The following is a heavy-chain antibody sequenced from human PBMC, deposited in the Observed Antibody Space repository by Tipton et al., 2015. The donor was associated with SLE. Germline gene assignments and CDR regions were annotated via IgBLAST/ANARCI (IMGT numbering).Heavy chain of an antibody. CDR1: GGSISSGSYY. Sequence: TLSLTCTVSGGSISSGSYYWSWIRQPAGKGLEWIGYIYTSGSTNYNPSLKSRVTISVDTSKNQFSLKLSSVTAADTAVYYCARDRDSSGWVFDYWGQGTLVTVSS. V-gene: IGHV4-61*09. CDR2: IYTSGST. D-gene: IGHD6-19*01. CDR3: ARDRDSSGWVFDY. J-gene: IGHJ4*02.